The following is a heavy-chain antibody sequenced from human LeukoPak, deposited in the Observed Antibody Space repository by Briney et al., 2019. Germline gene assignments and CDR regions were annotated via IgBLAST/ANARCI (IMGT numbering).Heavy chain of an antibody. Sequence: ASGPTLVNPTQTLTLTCTFSGFSRSTSGVGVGLIRQPPGKALEWLALIYGDDDKRYIPSLKSRLTITKDTSKNQVVLTMTNMDPVDTATYYCARNLMVRGVMRFDYWGQGTLVTVSS. CDR1: GFSRSTSGVG. V-gene: IGHV2-5*02. D-gene: IGHD3-10*01. CDR2: IYGDDDK. CDR3: ARNLMVRGVMRFDY. J-gene: IGHJ4*02.